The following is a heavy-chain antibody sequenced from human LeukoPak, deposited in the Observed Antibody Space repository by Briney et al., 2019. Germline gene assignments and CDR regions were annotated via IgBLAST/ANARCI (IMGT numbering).Heavy chain of an antibody. J-gene: IGHJ3*02. V-gene: IGHV4-39*07. Sequence: SETLSLTCTVSSGSIRTSNYYWGWVRQPPGKALEWIGNIFYSPSLKSRVTISLDTSRNQFSLKLNSVTAADTAVYYCAKSNGYGLIDIWGQGTMVTVSS. D-gene: IGHD3-22*01. CDR3: AKSNGYGLIDI. CDR1: SGSIRTSNYY. CDR2: IF.